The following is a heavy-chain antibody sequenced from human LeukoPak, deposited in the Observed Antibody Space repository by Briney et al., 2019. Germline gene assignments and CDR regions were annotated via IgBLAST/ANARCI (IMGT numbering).Heavy chain of an antibody. CDR3: AISGGYWAWAH. J-gene: IGHJ4*02. CDR2: ISSSSSTI. D-gene: IGHD1-26*01. Sequence: GGSLRLSCAASGFIFSTYSMNWVRQAPGKGLEWVSYISSSSSTIYYADSVKGRFTISRDNSKNTLYLQMSGLRAEDTAVYYCAISGGYWAWAHWGQGTLVTVSS. V-gene: IGHV3-48*04. CDR1: GFIFSTYS.